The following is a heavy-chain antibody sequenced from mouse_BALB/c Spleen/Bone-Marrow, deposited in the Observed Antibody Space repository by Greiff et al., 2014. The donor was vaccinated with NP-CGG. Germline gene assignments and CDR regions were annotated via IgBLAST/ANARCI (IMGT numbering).Heavy chain of an antibody. J-gene: IGHJ4*01. CDR2: IDPYYGGT. D-gene: IGHD6-2*01. CDR1: GYSFTGYN. Sequence: EVQVVESGPELGKPGASVKISCKASGYSFTGYNMNWVKQSNGKSLEWIGDIDPYYGGTSYNQKFKGKATLTVDKSSSTAYMLLKSLTSEDSAVYYCAKSVSLRAMDYWGQGTSVTVSS. CDR3: AKSVSLRAMDY. V-gene: IGHV1-39*01.